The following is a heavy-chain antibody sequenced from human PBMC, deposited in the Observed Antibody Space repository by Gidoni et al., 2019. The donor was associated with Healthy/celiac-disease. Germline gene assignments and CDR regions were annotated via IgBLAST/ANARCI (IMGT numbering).Heavy chain of an antibody. D-gene: IGHD3-22*01. J-gene: IGHJ3*02. V-gene: IGHV3-43*02. CDR1: GFTFDDYA. CDR2: ISGDGGST. Sequence: EVQLVESGGGVVQPGGSLRLSCAASGFTFDDYAMHWVRQAPGKGLEWVSLISGDGGSTYYADSVKGRFTISRDNSKNSLDLQMNSLRTEDTALYYCAKVLHDSSGYYSHGAFDIWGQGTMVTVSS. CDR3: AKVLHDSSGYYSHGAFDI.